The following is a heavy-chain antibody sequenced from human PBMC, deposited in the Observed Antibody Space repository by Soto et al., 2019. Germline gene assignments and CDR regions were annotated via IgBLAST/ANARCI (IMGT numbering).Heavy chain of an antibody. D-gene: IGHD2-15*01. V-gene: IGHV4-39*01. Sequence: SETLSLTCTVSGGSISSSSYYWGWIRQPPGKGLEWIGSIYYSGSTYYNPSLKSRVTISVDTSKNQFSLKLSSVTAADTAVYYCARQVGSVVVAATTFDYWGQGTLVTVSS. CDR1: GGSISSSSYY. CDR3: ARQVGSVVVAATTFDY. CDR2: IYYSGST. J-gene: IGHJ4*02.